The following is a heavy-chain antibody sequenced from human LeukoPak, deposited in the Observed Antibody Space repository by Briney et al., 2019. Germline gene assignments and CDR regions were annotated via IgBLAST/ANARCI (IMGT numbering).Heavy chain of an antibody. CDR1: GGTFSSYA. Sequence: GASVKVSCKASGGTFSSYAISWVRQAPGQGLEWMGGIIPIFGTANYAQKFQGRVTITADESTSTAYMELSSLRSEDTAVYYCARGPSPLYCSGGSCYGGGYYYGMDVWGKGTTVTVSS. J-gene: IGHJ6*04. CDR3: ARGPSPLYCSGGSCYGGGYYYGMDV. V-gene: IGHV1-69*13. D-gene: IGHD2-15*01. CDR2: IIPIFGTA.